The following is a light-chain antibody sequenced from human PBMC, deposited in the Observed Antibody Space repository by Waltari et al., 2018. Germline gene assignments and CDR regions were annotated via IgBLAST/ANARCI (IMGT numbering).Light chain of an antibody. CDR2: DDS. V-gene: IGLV3-21*02. J-gene: IGLJ3*02. Sequence: SYVLTQPPSVSVAPGQTARITCGGNNIGSKSVPWYQQKPGQAPVLVVYDDSDRPSGIPGRFSGSKYGNTATLTISRVEAGDEADYYCQVWDSSSDHWVFGGGTKLTVL. CDR3: QVWDSSSDHWV. CDR1: NIGSKS.